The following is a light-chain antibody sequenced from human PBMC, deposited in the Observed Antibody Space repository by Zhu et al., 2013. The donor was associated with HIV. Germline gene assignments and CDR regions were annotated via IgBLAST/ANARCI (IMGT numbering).Light chain of an antibody. J-gene: IGKJ2*01. CDR3: LQDYNFPYT. CDR1: PGISTY. V-gene: IGKV1-6*01. Sequence: AIQLTQSPSSLSASVGDRVTITCRASPGISTYLAWYQQKPGKAPKLLIYTASSLQSGVPSRFSGSGSGTDFTLTISCLQSEDFATYYCLQDYNFPYTFGQGTKLEIK. CDR2: TAS.